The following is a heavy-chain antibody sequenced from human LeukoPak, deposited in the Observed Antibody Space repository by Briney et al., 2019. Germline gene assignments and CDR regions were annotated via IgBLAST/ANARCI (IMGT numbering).Heavy chain of an antibody. J-gene: IGHJ6*02. Sequence: SETLSLTCTVSGGSISNYYWSWIRQPPGKGLEWIGYIYYSGTTNYNPSLKSRVTISIATSKNQFSLKLSSVTAADTAVYYCARAYVSGPNGYYYGMDVWGQGATVTVSS. V-gene: IGHV4-59*12. CDR3: ARAYVSGPNGYYYGMDV. D-gene: IGHD3-10*01. CDR1: GGSISNYY. CDR2: IYYSGTT.